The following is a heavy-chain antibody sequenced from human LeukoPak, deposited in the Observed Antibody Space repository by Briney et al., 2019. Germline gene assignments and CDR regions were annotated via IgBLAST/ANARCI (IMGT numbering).Heavy chain of an antibody. CDR3: ARDGGDYGPYDL. CDR2: IYTSGST. Sequence: SETLSLTCTVSGGSISSGSYYWSWIRQPAGKGLEWIGRIYTSGSTNYNPSLKSRVTISVDTSKNQFSLKLSSVTAADTAVYYCARDGGDYGPYDLWGRGTLVTVSS. CDR1: GGSISSGSYY. V-gene: IGHV4-61*02. J-gene: IGHJ2*01. D-gene: IGHD4-17*01.